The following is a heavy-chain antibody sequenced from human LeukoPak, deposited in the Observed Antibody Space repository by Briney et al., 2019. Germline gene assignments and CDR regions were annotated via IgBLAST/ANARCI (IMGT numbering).Heavy chain of an antibody. J-gene: IGHJ3*02. CDR3: ARESSGPTIDI. CDR1: GGTFSSYA. D-gene: IGHD3-22*01. Sequence: GASVKVSYKASGGTFSSYAISWVRQAPGQGLEWMGRIIPIFGIANYAQKFQGRVTITADKSTSTAYMELSSLRSEDTAVYYCARESSGPTIDIWGQGTMVTVSS. CDR2: IIPIFGIA. V-gene: IGHV1-69*04.